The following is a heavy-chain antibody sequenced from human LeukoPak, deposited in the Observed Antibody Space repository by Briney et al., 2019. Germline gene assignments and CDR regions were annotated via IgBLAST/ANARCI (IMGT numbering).Heavy chain of an antibody. CDR1: GFTFSSYA. CDR2: ISGSADST. J-gene: IGHJ6*03. CDR3: AKPLPRYYDYYMDV. Sequence: GGSLRLSCAASGFTFSSYAMSWVRQAPGKGLEWVSAISGSADSTYYSDSVKGRFTISRDNSKNTLYLQVNSLRAEDTAVYYCAKPLPRYYDYYMDVWGKGTTVTVSS. D-gene: IGHD1-14*01. V-gene: IGHV3-23*01.